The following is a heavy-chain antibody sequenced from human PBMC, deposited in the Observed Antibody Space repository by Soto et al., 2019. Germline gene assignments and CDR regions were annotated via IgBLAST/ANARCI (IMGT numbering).Heavy chain of an antibody. CDR1: GGTFSTYT. J-gene: IGHJ4*02. D-gene: IGHD1-26*01. V-gene: IGHV1-69*02. Sequence: QVQLVQSGAEVKKPGSSVKVSCKASGGTFSTYTVTWVQQAPGQGLEWMGRIIPIVGIVNYAQKFQGRVTITADKSTSIAYMELSSLRSEDTAVYYCATITSGSYGGDYWGQGTLVTVSS. CDR2: IIPIVGIV. CDR3: ATITSGSYGGDY.